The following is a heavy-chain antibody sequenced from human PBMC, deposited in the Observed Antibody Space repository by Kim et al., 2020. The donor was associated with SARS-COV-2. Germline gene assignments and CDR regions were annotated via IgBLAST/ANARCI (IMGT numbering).Heavy chain of an antibody. J-gene: IGHJ6*02. CDR3: AKDGCRVVVAATCGMDV. CDR1: GFTFSSYA. CDR2: ISGSGGST. D-gene: IGHD2-15*01. Sequence: GGSLRPSCAASGFTFSSYAMSWVRQAPGKGLEWVSAISGSGGSTYYADSVKGRFTISIDNSKNTLYLQMNSLRAEDTAVYYCAKDGCRVVVAATCGMDVWGQGTTVTVSS. V-gene: IGHV3-23*01.